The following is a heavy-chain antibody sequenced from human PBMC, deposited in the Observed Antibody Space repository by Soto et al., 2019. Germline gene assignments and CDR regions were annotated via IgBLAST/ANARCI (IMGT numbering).Heavy chain of an antibody. CDR2: INSDGSST. Sequence: PGGSLRLSCAASGFTFSSYWMHWVRQAPGKGLVWVSRINSDGSSTSYADSVKGRFTISRDNAKNTLYLQMNSLRAEDTAVYYCAVGYTTVSGSLDSWGQGTLVTVSS. CDR3: AVGYTTVSGSLDS. J-gene: IGHJ4*02. CDR1: GFTFSSYW. D-gene: IGHD3-16*02. V-gene: IGHV3-74*01.